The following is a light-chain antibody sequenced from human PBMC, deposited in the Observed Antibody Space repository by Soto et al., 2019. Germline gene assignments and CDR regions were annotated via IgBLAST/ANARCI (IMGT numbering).Light chain of an antibody. V-gene: IGKV3-20*01. CDR3: QQYGSSPLT. J-gene: IGKJ4*01. Sequence: EIVLTQSPGTLSLSPGERATLSCRASQSVSSSYLAWYQQKPGQAPSLLIYGASSRATGIPDRFSGSGSGTDFTLTISRLEPEDFEVYYCQQYGSSPLTFGGGTKVEIK. CDR2: GAS. CDR1: QSVSSSY.